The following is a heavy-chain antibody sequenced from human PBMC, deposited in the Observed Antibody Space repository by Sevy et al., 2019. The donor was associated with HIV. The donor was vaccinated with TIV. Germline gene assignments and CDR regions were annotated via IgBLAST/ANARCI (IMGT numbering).Heavy chain of an antibody. CDR1: GYTFTSYG. V-gene: IGHV1-18*01. D-gene: IGHD6-13*01. CDR2: ISAYNGNT. CDR3: AGGRPRAAAAYFQH. Sequence: ASVKVSCKASGYTFTSYGISWVRQAPGQGLEWMGWISAYNGNTNYAQKLQGRVTMTTDTSTSTAYMELRSLRSDDTAVYYCAGGRPRAAAAYFQHWGQGTLVTVSS. J-gene: IGHJ1*01.